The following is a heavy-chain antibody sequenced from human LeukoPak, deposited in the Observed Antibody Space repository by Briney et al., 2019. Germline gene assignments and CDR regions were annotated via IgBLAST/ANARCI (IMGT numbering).Heavy chain of an antibody. J-gene: IGHJ4*02. CDR2: INHSGGA. D-gene: IGHD3-3*01. CDR1: GGSFIGYY. V-gene: IGHV4-34*01. Sequence: PSETLSLTCAVYGGSFIGYYWSWIRQPPGKGLEWIGEINHSGGASYNPSLKSRVTISADTSKSQFSLKLGSVTAADTAVYYCARVPLRFLEPFDYWGQGTLVTVSS. CDR3: ARVPLRFLEPFDY.